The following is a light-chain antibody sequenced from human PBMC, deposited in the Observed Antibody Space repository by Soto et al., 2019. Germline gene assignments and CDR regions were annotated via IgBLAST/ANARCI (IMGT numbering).Light chain of an antibody. CDR2: DAS. V-gene: IGKV3-11*01. CDR3: QQRRSWPPTIT. Sequence: EIVLTHSTATLSLSPCERATLSCRASQSVSTYLAWYQQRPGQAPRLLIYDASYRATDIPPRFSGSGSGTDFTLTISSLEPEDFAVYYCQQRRSWPPTITFGQGTRLENK. CDR1: QSVSTY. J-gene: IGKJ5*01.